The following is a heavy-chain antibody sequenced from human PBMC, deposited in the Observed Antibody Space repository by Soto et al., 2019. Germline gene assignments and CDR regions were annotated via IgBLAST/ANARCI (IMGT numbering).Heavy chain of an antibody. J-gene: IGHJ5*02. D-gene: IGHD4-4*01. CDR2: IDWDDDK. V-gene: IGHV2-70*11. CDR1: GFSLSTSGMC. Sequence: SGPTLVNPTETLTLTCTFSGFSLSTSGMCVSWIRQPPGKALEWLARIDWDDDKYYSTSLKTRLTISKDTSKNQVVLTMTNMDPVDTATYYCARILDSNYGWASGGWFDPWGQGTLVTVSS. CDR3: ARILDSNYGWASGGWFDP.